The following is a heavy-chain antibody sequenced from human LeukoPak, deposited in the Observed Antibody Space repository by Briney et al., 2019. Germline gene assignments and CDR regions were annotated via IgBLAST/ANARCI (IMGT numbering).Heavy chain of an antibody. Sequence: GSLRLSCGASGFTFRAFAMSCVRQAPGKGLEWVSAINDRGVNTYYADSVKGRFTISRDNSKNTLYLQMNSLRAEDTAIYYCAKGGDFYGNFDYWGQGTLVTVSS. CDR3: AKGGDFYGNFDY. CDR1: GFTFRAFA. V-gene: IGHV3-23*01. CDR2: INDRGVNT. J-gene: IGHJ4*02. D-gene: IGHD2/OR15-2a*01.